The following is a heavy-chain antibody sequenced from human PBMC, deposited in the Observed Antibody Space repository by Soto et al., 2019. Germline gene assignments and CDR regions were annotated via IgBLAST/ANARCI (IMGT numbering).Heavy chain of an antibody. CDR3: AKGGWYTSSSRSDC. Sequence: QVQLVESGGGVVQPGTSLRLSCSASGFTLSGVDMHWVRQAPGKGLEWVAVMSYDGRNQYYADSVKGRFTVSRDSSKITLYLQMNSLRTEDAAVYYCAKGGWYTSSSRSDCWGQGTLVTVSS. V-gene: IGHV3-30*18. J-gene: IGHJ4*02. CDR1: GFTLSGVD. CDR2: MSYDGRNQ. D-gene: IGHD6-6*01.